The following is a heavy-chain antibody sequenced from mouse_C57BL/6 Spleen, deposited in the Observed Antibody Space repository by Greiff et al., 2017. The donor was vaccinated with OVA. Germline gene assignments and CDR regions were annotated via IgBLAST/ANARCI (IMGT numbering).Heavy chain of an antibody. CDR3: ARIFITTVVAPFDY. CDR2: IDPANGNT. J-gene: IGHJ2*01. D-gene: IGHD1-1*01. V-gene: IGHV14-3*01. Sequence: EVKLMESVAELVRPGASVKLSCTASGFNIKNTYMHWVKQRPEQGLEWIGRIDPANGNTKYAPKFQGKATITADTSSNTAYLQLSSLTSEDTAIYYCARIFITTVVAPFDYWGQGTTLTVSS. CDR1: GFNIKNTY.